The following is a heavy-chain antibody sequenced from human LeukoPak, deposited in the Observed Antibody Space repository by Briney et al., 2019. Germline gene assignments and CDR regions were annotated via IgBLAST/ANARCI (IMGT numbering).Heavy chain of an antibody. CDR2: IYNSGST. V-gene: IGHV4-61*01. Sequence: SETLSLTCSVSGGSVSSGISYWSWIRQPPGKGLEWFGYIYNSGSTNYNHSLKSRVTISEDMSNNQFSLKLSSVTAADTAGYFWSRALRLWGGNPGISFDIWGQGTMVTVSS. CDR3: SRALRLWGGNPGISFDI. CDR1: GGSVSSGISY. J-gene: IGHJ3*02. D-gene: IGHD4-23*01.